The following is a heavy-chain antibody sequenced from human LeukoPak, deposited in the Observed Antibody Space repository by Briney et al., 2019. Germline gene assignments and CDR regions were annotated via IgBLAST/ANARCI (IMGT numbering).Heavy chain of an antibody. Sequence: PSESLSLTCAVYGGSFSGYYWSWIRHPQGKGLEWIGEINHIGSTNYNPSLKSGVTISVDTSKNQFSLKLSSVTAADTAVYYCARGRERHYYDSSGYQNLYYFDYWGQGTLITVSS. CDR3: ARGRERHYYDSSGYQNLYYFDY. CDR2: INHIGST. CDR1: GGSFSGYY. J-gene: IGHJ4*02. V-gene: IGHV4-34*01. D-gene: IGHD3-22*01.